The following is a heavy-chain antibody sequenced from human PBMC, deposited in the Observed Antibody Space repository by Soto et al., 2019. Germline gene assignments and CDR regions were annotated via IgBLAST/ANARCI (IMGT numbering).Heavy chain of an antibody. Sequence: SETLSLTCTVSGGSISSGGYYWSWIRQHPGKGLEWIGYIYYSGSTYYNPSLKSRVTISVDTSKNQFSLKLSSVTAADTAVYYCARVRGLWFGELSPYFDYWGQGTLVTVSS. J-gene: IGHJ4*02. V-gene: IGHV4-31*03. CDR3: ARVRGLWFGELSPYFDY. CDR1: GGSISSGGYY. D-gene: IGHD3-10*01. CDR2: IYYSGST.